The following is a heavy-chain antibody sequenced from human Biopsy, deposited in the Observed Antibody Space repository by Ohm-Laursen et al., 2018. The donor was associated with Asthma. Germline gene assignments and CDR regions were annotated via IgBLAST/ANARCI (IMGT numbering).Heavy chain of an antibody. D-gene: IGHD3-10*01. CDR1: GYTFNSAG. V-gene: IGHV1-18*01. J-gene: IGHJ6*02. CDR2: ISVYNGNT. CDR3: ARAVDYSHYYGIDV. Sequence: SVTVSCKTSGYTFNSAGITWVRQAPGQGLEWMGWISVYNGNTKVAQKLQDRVTMITDTSTSTAYMELRSLRADDTAVYFCARAVDYSHYYGIDVWGQGTTVTVS.